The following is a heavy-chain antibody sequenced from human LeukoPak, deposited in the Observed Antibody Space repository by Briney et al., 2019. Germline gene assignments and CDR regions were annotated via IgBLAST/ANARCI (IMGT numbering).Heavy chain of an antibody. V-gene: IGHV3-74*01. CDR3: ARDRGPRTGFMVREAYDY. CDR2: INTDGSIT. CDR1: GFTFSSYA. D-gene: IGHD3-10*01. J-gene: IGHJ4*02. Sequence: GGSLRLSCAASGFTFSSYAMSWVRQAPGKGLVWVSRINTDGSITNYADSVKGRFSISRDNAKNTLYLQMSSLRAEDTAVYYCARDRGPRTGFMVREAYDYWGQGTLVTVSS.